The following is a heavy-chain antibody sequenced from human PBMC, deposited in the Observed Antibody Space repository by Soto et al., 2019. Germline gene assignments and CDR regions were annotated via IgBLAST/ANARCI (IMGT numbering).Heavy chain of an antibody. D-gene: IGHD2-15*01. CDR3: AKDIGYCSGGSCYKGFDL. Sequence: EVQLVESGGGLVQPGRSLRLSCEASGFTFDDYAMHWVRQAPGKGLEWVSGISWNSGSIGYADSVKGRFTISRDNAKNSLYLQMNSLRAEDTALYYCAKDIGYCSGGSCYKGFDLWGRGTLVTVSS. J-gene: IGHJ2*01. CDR2: ISWNSGSI. V-gene: IGHV3-9*01. CDR1: GFTFDDYA.